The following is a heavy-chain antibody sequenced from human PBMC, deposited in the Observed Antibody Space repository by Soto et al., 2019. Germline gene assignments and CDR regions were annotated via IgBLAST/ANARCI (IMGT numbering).Heavy chain of an antibody. Sequence: LCGGSISSGGYYWSWIRQHPGKGLEWIGYIYYSGSTYYNPSLKSRVTISVDTSKNQFSLKLSSVTAADTAVYYCARDSMRVGFDYWGQGTLVTVSS. CDR3: ARDSMRVGFDY. V-gene: IGHV4-31*02. CDR2: IYYSGST. CDR1: GGSISSGGYY. J-gene: IGHJ4*02. D-gene: IGHD2-15*01.